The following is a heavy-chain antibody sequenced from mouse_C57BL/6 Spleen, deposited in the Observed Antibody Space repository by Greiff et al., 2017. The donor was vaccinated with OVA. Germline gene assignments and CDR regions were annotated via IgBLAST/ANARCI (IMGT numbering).Heavy chain of an antibody. CDR2: INPSNGGT. Sequence: QVQLQQPGTELVKPGASVKLSCKASGYTFTSYWMHWVKQRPGQGLEWIGNINPSNGGTNYNEKFKSKATLTVDKSSSTAYMQRSSLTSEDSAVYYCAREGYYGSIFYFDYWGQGTTLTVSS. CDR1: GYTFTSYW. J-gene: IGHJ2*01. D-gene: IGHD1-1*01. V-gene: IGHV1-53*01. CDR3: AREGYYGSIFYFDY.